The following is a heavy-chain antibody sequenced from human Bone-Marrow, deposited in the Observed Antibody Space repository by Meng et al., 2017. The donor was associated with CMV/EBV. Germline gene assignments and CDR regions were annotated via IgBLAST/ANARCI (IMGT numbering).Heavy chain of an antibody. CDR1: GFTFSSYD. Sequence: GESLKISCAASGFTFSSYDMHWVRQAPGKGLVWVSRINSDGSSTSYADSVKGRFTISRDNAKNTLYLQMNRLRAEDTAVYYCARDDGEGSYSYYYNGMDVWGQGTTVTVSS. V-gene: IGHV3-74*01. CDR2: INSDGSST. D-gene: IGHD1-26*01. CDR3: ARDDGEGSYSYYYNGMDV. J-gene: IGHJ6*02.